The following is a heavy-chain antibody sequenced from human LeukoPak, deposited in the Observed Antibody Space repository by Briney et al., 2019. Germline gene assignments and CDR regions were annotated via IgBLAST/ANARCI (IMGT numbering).Heavy chain of an antibody. CDR1: GFTFSGYS. Sequence: TGRSLRLSCAASGFTFSGYSLNWVRQAPGKGLEWVSYISGSGTTIYYADSVKGRFTISRDKAKNSIYLQMNSLTDEDTAVYYCARDAGYSSGWSHWYLDLWGRGTLVTVSS. V-gene: IGHV3-48*02. J-gene: IGHJ2*01. CDR3: ARDAGYSSGWSHWYLDL. D-gene: IGHD6-19*01. CDR2: ISGSGTTI.